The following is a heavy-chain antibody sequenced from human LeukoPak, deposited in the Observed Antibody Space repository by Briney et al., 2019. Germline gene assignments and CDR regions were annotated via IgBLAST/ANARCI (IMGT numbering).Heavy chain of an antibody. CDR2: FDLEDGET. D-gene: IGHD3-16*01. CDR3: ATTGGGDDAFDI. CDR1: GGTFSRYA. Sequence: ASVRVSCKASGGTFSRYAISWVRQAPGPGREWLGGFDLEDGETIYAPKFPASVTMPEDTSTDTAYMELSRLRSQDPAVYYCATTGGGDDAFDIWGQGTMVTVSS. J-gene: IGHJ3*02. V-gene: IGHV1-24*01.